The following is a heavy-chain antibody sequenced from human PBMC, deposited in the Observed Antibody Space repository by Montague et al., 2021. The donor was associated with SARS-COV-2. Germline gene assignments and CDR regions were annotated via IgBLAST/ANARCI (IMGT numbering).Heavy chain of an antibody. CDR1: DDSISCGRYY. V-gene: IGHV4-61*02. CDR2: IYTSGNT. J-gene: IGHJ6*02. Sequence: TLSLTCTVSDDSISCGRYYWIWIRQPAGMVLEWIGRIYTSGNTIYNPSLKILVSMLVDTSKNQLSLNLSSVTAADTAIYYCARERMTGTTKDYYGMDVWGQGTTVTVS. D-gene: IGHD1-7*01. CDR3: ARERMTGTTKDYYGMDV.